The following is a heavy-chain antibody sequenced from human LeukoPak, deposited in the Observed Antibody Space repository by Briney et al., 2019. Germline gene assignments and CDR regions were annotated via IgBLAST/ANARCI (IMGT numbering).Heavy chain of an antibody. D-gene: IGHD6-6*01. CDR2: ISDDGRDT. CDR3: ARVGRVSIYPSYMDD. V-gene: IGHV3-30*04. J-gene: IGHJ6*03. Sequence: PGTSLRLSCEASGFTFSTFPMHWVRQTPDKRLEWVAVISDDGRDTYYADSVKGRFTISRDNSKNTLYLQMNSLSPEDTAVVYCARVGRVSIYPSYMDDWGKGTTVTVSS. CDR1: GFTFSTFP.